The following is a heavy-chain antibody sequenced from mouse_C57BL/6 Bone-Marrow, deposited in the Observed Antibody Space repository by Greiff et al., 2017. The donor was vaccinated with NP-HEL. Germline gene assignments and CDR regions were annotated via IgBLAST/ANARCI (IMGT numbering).Heavy chain of an antibody. CDR1: GFNIKDDY. D-gene: IGHD4-1*01. Sequence: VQLQQSGAELVRPGASVKLSCTASGFNIKDDYMHWVKQRPEQGLEWIGWIDPENGDTEYASKFQGKATITADTSSNTAYLQLSSLTSEDTAVYYGTTNWVVFDDWGQGTTLTVSS. CDR3: TTNWVVFDD. CDR2: IDPENGDT. J-gene: IGHJ2*01. V-gene: IGHV14-4*01.